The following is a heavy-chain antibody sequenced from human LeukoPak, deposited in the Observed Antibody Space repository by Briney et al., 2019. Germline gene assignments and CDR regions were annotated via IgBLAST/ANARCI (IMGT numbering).Heavy chain of an antibody. J-gene: IGHJ5*02. D-gene: IGHD2-15*01. CDR3: AREERDIVVVVAATGLYNWFDP. V-gene: IGHV1-69*04. Sequence: SVKVSCKASGGTFSSYAIIWVRQAPGQGLEWMGRIIPILGIANYAQKFQGRVTITADKSTSTAYMELSSLRSEDTAVYYCAREERDIVVVVAATGLYNWFDPWSQGTLVTVSS. CDR2: IIPILGIA. CDR1: GGTFSSYA.